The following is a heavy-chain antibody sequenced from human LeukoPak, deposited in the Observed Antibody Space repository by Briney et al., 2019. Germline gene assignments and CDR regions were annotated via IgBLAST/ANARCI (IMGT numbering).Heavy chain of an antibody. CDR2: FSGSGGST. J-gene: IGHJ4*02. V-gene: IGHV3-23*01. Sequence: PGGSLRLSCAASGFTFSSHAMSWVRQAPGKGLEWVSAFSGSGGSTYYADSVKGRFTISRDNSKHTLFLQMNTLRAGDTAVYYCAKLKGYCGGDCYSANDHWGQGTLVTVSS. D-gene: IGHD2-21*02. CDR1: GFTFSSHA. CDR3: AKLKGYCGGDCYSANDH.